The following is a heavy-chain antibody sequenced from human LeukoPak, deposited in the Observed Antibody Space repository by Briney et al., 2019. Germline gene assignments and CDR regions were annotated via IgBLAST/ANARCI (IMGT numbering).Heavy chain of an antibody. CDR1: GGTFSSYA. D-gene: IGHD2-15*01. J-gene: IGHJ4*02. CDR3: ARTYCSGGSCYRAFDY. V-gene: IGHV1-69*13. CDR2: IIPIFGTA. Sequence: GASVKVSCKASGGTFSSYAISWVRQAPGQGPEWMGGIIPIFGTANYAQKFQGRVTITADESTSTAYMELSSLRSEDTAVYYCARTYCSGGSCYRAFDYWGQGTPVTVSS.